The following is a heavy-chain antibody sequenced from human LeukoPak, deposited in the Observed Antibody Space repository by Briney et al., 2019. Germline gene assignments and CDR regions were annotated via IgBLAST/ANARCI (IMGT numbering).Heavy chain of an antibody. J-gene: IGHJ3*02. Sequence: SETLSLTCTVSGGSIRSYYWSWIRQPPGKGLEWIGYIYYSGSTNYNPSLKSRVTISVDTSKNQFSLKLSSVTAADTAVYYCARERGYMAFDIWGQGTMVTVSS. D-gene: IGHD5-12*01. CDR1: GGSIRSYY. CDR2: IYYSGST. CDR3: ARERGYMAFDI. V-gene: IGHV4-59*01.